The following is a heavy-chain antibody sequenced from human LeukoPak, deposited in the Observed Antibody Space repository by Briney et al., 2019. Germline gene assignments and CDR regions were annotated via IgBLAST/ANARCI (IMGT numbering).Heavy chain of an antibody. CDR2: IYNDGSST. D-gene: IGHD2-2*01. J-gene: IGHJ4*02. CDR1: GFTFSSYW. CDR3: AKPTPVLSAAMAGSEY. Sequence: GGSLRLSCAASGFTFSSYWMHWVRQAPGKGLVWVSRIYNDGSSTTYADSVKGRFTISRDNAKNTLYLQMNSLRAEDTAVYYCAKPTPVLSAAMAGSEYWGQGTLVTVSS. V-gene: IGHV3-74*01.